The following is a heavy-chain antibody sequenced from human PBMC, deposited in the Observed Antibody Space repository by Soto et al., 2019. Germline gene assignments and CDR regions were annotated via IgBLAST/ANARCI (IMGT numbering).Heavy chain of an antibody. Sequence: EVQLVESGGGLVQPGGSPRLSCAASGFSFSNCWMHWVRQAPGMGLVWVSHINSDGSSTTYADSVKGRFTISRDNAKNTLYLQMNSLRAEDTAVYYCARAIGYYGMDVWGQGTTVTVSS. V-gene: IGHV3-74*01. CDR3: ARAIGYYGMDV. J-gene: IGHJ6*02. CDR1: GFSFSNCW. D-gene: IGHD3-22*01. CDR2: INSDGSST.